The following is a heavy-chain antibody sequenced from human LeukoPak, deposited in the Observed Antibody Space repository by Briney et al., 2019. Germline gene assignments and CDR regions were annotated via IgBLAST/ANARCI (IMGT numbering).Heavy chain of an antibody. CDR2: ISYDGSNE. Sequence: GGSLRLSCAASGFTFSSYVMHWVRQAPGKGLEWVAIISYDGSNEYYADSVKGRFTISRDNAKNSLYPQMNSLRAEDTAVYYCWYGSGSYYNYPDYWGQGTLVTVSS. J-gene: IGHJ4*02. CDR3: WYGSGSYYNYPDY. CDR1: GFTFSSYV. V-gene: IGHV3-30*04. D-gene: IGHD3-10*01.